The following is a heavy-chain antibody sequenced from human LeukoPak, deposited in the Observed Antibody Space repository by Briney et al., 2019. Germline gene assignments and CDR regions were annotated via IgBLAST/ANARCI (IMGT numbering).Heavy chain of an antibody. CDR1: GYTFTSYY. Sequence: ASVKVSCKASGYTFTSYYMHWVRQAPGQGLEWMGIINPSGGSTSYAQKFQGRVTMTRDTSISTAYMELSRLRSDDTAVYYCAFTYYYDSSGRDLFDYWGQGTLVTVSS. J-gene: IGHJ4*02. CDR2: INPSGGST. V-gene: IGHV1-46*01. D-gene: IGHD3-22*01. CDR3: AFTYYYDSSGRDLFDY.